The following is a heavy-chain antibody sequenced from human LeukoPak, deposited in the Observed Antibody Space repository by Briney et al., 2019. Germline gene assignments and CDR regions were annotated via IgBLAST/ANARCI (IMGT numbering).Heavy chain of an antibody. CDR2: ISGSGGST. D-gene: IGHD3-22*01. Sequence: GGSLRLSCAASGFTFSSYAMSWVRQAPGKGLEWVSAISGSGGSTYYADSVKGRFTISRDNSKNTLYLQMNSLRAEDTAVYYCAREGTYYYDSSGPNSHFDYWGQGTLVTVSS. CDR1: GFTFSSYA. J-gene: IGHJ4*02. CDR3: AREGTYYYDSSGPNSHFDY. V-gene: IGHV3-23*01.